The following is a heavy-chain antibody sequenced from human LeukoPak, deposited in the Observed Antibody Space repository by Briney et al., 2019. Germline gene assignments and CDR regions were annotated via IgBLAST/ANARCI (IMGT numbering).Heavy chain of an antibody. Sequence: SETLSLTCAVYGGSFSGYYWSWIRQPPGKGLEWVGEINHSGSTNYNPSLKSRVTISVDTSKNQFSLKLSSVTAADTAVYYCARGRGGYGSRTHNWFDPWGQGTLVTVSS. CDR2: INHSGST. CDR1: GGSFSGYY. D-gene: IGHD3-10*01. CDR3: ARGRGGYGSRTHNWFDP. V-gene: IGHV4-34*01. J-gene: IGHJ5*02.